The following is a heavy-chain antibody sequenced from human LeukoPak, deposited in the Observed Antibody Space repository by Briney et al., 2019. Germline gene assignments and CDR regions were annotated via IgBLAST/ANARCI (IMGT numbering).Heavy chain of an antibody. V-gene: IGHV3-7*01. J-gene: IGHJ4*02. Sequence: PGGSLRLSCAASGFTFSSYWMSWVRQAPGKGLEWVANIKRDGSDKYYVGSVEGRFTISRDNAKNSLYLQMSSPRAEDTAMYYCARALYNRGWYPDYFDSWGQGTLVTVSS. CDR3: ARALYNRGWYPDYFDS. D-gene: IGHD6-19*01. CDR2: IKRDGSDK. CDR1: GFTFSSYW.